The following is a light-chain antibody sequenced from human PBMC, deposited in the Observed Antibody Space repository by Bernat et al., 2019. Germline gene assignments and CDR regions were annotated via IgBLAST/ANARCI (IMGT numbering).Light chain of an antibody. V-gene: IGLV8-61*01. CDR2: STE. J-gene: IGLJ3*02. CDR3: VLYMGDGIWV. CDR1: SGAVSKNYY. Sequence: QTVVTQEPSFSVSPGGTVTLTCGLRSGAVSKNYYPSWYQQTPGQAPRTLIYSTEARSSGVPDRFSGSILGNKAALTITGAQAYDESDYYCVLYMGDGIWVFGGGTKLTVL.